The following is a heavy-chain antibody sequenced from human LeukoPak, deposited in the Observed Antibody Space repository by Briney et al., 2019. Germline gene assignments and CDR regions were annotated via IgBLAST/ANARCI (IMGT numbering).Heavy chain of an antibody. CDR2: IIPIFATT. D-gene: IGHD2-8*02. J-gene: IGHJ5*02. CDR1: GGTFSSFT. Sequence: SVKVSWKASGGTFSSFTINWVRQAPGQGLEWVGGIIPIFATTNYAQKFQGRVTITTDESTSTAYMELTSLSSEDTAVYYCARNVAAAGGWSDPWGQGTLFTVSS. V-gene: IGHV1-69*05. CDR3: ARNVAAAGGWSDP.